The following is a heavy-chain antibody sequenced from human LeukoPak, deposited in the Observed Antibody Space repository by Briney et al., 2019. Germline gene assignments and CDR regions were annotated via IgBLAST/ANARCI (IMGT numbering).Heavy chain of an antibody. CDR3: AREGAYYYDSRSVWFDP. V-gene: IGHV1-2*02. CDR1: GYTFTGYY. Sequence: GASVKVSCKASGYTFTGYYMHWVRQAPGQGLERLGWLNPNSGGTNYAQKSQGRVTMTRDTSISTAYMELSRLRSDDTAVYYCAREGAYYYDSRSVWFDPWGQGTLVTVSS. D-gene: IGHD3-22*01. J-gene: IGHJ5*02. CDR2: LNPNSGGT.